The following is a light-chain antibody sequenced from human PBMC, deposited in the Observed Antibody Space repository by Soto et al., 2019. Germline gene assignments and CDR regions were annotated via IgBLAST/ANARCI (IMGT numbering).Light chain of an antibody. Sequence: EIVLTQSPGTLSLSPGERATLSCRASQSVSSSYLAWYQQKPGQAPRLLIYGASSRATGIPDRFSGSGSGTDFTLTSSRLEHEDLAVYSCQQYDSSPITFGPGTKVDIK. V-gene: IGKV3-20*01. J-gene: IGKJ3*01. CDR2: GAS. CDR3: QQYDSSPIT. CDR1: QSVSSSY.